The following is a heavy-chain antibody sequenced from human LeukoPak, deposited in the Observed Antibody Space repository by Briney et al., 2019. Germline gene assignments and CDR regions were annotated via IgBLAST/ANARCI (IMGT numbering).Heavy chain of an antibody. Sequence: GGSLRLSCAASGFTFSDYYMSWIRQAPGKGLEWVSYISSSGSTIYYADSVKGRFTISRDNAKNSLYLQMNSLRAEDTAVYYCTRVGITMIVRWFFDYWGQGTLVTVSS. CDR3: TRVGITMIVRWFFDY. CDR1: GFTFSDYY. V-gene: IGHV3-11*01. J-gene: IGHJ4*02. CDR2: ISSSGSTI. D-gene: IGHD3-22*01.